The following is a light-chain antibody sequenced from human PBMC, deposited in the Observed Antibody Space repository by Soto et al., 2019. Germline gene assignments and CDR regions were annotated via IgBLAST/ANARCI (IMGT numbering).Light chain of an antibody. CDR2: EVS. Sequence: QSALTQPPSASGSPGQSVTISCTGTSSDVGGYNYVSWYQHHPGRAPKLMIYEVSKRPSGVPDRFSGSKSGNTASLTVSGLQAEDEADYYCSSYAGSSFVFGTGTKPTVL. V-gene: IGLV2-8*01. J-gene: IGLJ1*01. CDR1: SSDVGGYNY. CDR3: SSYAGSSFV.